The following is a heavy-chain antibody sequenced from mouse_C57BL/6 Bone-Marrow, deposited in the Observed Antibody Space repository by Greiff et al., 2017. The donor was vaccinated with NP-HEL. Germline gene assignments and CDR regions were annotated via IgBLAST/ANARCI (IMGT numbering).Heavy chain of an antibody. CDR2: IYPGSGNT. J-gene: IGHJ1*03. D-gene: IGHD1-1*01. Sequence: VQLQQSGAELVRPGASVKLSCKASGYTFTDYYINWVKQRPGQGLEWIARIYPGSGNTYYNEKFKGKATLTAEKSSSTAYMQLSSLTSEDSAVYFCARKRATVVSYFDVWGTGTTVTVSS. CDR3: ARKRATVVSYFDV. CDR1: GYTFTDYY. V-gene: IGHV1-76*01.